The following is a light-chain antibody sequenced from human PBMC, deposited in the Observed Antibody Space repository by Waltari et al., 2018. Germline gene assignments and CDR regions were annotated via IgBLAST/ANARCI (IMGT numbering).Light chain of an antibody. J-gene: IGKJ1*01. Sequence: EIVLTQPPGTLSFSPGARATPSCRASQSVSKYLAWYQQKPGQAPRLLIYDASTRATGIPDRFSATGWGTDFSLSISRLEPEDFAVYYCQKYGTLPATFGQGTKVQMK. V-gene: IGKV3-20*01. CDR3: QKYGTLPAT. CDR1: QSVSKY. CDR2: DAS.